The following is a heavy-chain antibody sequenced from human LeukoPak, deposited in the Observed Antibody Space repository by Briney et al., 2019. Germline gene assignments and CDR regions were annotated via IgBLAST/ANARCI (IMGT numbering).Heavy chain of an antibody. CDR3: ARDRENFDY. V-gene: IGHV4-59*01. CDR2: IYYSGST. J-gene: IGHJ4*02. Sequence: TSETLSLTCTVSGGPFSSYYWSWIRQPPGKGLEWIGYIYYSGSTNYNPSLKSRVTISVDTSKNQFSLKLSSVTAADTAVYYCARDRENFDYWGQGTLVTVSS. D-gene: IGHD1-26*01. CDR1: GGPFSSYY.